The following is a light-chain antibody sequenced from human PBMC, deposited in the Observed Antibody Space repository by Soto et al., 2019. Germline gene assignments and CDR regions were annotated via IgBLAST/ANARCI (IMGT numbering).Light chain of an antibody. Sequence: EIVTTQSPATLSVSPGERATLSCRASPSVTTNLAWYQAKTGQAPCLIIYDASTRATGIPARFSRSGSGTEFTLTISSLQSEDFAIFYCQQYYNWPKTFCQGTKVDI. CDR3: QQYYNWPKT. CDR1: PSVTTN. V-gene: IGKV3-15*01. CDR2: DAS. J-gene: IGKJ1*01.